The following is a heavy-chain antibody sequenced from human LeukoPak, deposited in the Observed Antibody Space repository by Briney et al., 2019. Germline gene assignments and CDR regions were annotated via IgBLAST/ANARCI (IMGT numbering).Heavy chain of an antibody. CDR3: ARVSVGATPGWFDP. CDR1: GGNFSSYG. Sequence: SVKVSCKASGGNFSSYGISWVRQAPGQGLEWMGGIIPIFGTANYAQKFQGRVTITADESTSTAYMELSSLRSEDTAVYYCARVSVGATPGWFDPWGQGTLVTVSS. CDR2: IIPIFGTA. J-gene: IGHJ5*02. V-gene: IGHV1-69*01. D-gene: IGHD1-26*01.